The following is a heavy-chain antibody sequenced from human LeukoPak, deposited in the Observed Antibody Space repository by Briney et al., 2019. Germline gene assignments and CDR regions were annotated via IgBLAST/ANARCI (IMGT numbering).Heavy chain of an antibody. CDR1: GYTFTSYD. CDR2: MNPNSGNT. CDR3: ARGMTYYDFWSGYYQLPYYFDY. D-gene: IGHD3-3*01. J-gene: IGHJ4*02. Sequence: ASVKVSCKASGYTFTSYDINWVRQATGQGLEWMGWMNPNSGNTGYAQKFQGRVTTTRNTSISTAYMELSSLRSEDTAVYYCARGMTYYDFWSGYYQLPYYFDYWGQGTLVTVSS. V-gene: IGHV1-8*03.